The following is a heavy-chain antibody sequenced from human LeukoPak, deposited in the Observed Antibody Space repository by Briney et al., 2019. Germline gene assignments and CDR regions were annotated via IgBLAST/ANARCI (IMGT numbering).Heavy chain of an antibody. J-gene: IGHJ3*02. CDR1: GGSISSGGYY. D-gene: IGHD3-10*01. V-gene: IGHV4-31*03. CDR2: IYYSGST. CDR3: ARAVRGLGDAFDI. Sequence: SQTLSLTCTVSGGSISSGGYYWRWIRQHPGKGLEWIGYIYYSGSTYYNPSLKSRVTISVDTSKNQFSLKLSSVTAADTAAYYCARAVRGLGDAFDIWGQGTMVTVSS.